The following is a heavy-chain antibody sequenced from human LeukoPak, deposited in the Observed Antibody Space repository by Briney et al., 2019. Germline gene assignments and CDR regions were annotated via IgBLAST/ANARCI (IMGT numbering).Heavy chain of an antibody. V-gene: IGHV4-61*01. D-gene: IGHD6-6*01. J-gene: IGHJ4*02. CDR1: GGSIRNDNHY. Sequence: PSETLSLTCTVSGGSIRNDNHYWSWIRQPPGRGLEWIGYIYYTGSTNYNPSLKSRVTIFVDMSKNQFSLRLSSVTAADTALYYCARHRAYSSASPFDYWGQGTLVTVSS. CDR3: ARHRAYSSASPFDY. CDR2: IYYTGST.